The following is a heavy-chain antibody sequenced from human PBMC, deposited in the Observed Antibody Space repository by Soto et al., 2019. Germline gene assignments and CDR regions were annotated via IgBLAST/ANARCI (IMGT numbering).Heavy chain of an antibody. V-gene: IGHV1-2*04. CDR1: GYTFTGYY. D-gene: IGHD1-26*01. Sequence: EASVKVSCKASGYTFTGYYMYWVRQAPGQGFEWMGWINPNSGGTNYAQKFQGWVTMTRDTSISTAYMELSRLRSDDTAVYYCARGGIVGASKDGDAFDIWGQGTMVTVSS. CDR2: INPNSGGT. J-gene: IGHJ3*02. CDR3: ARGGIVGASKDGDAFDI.